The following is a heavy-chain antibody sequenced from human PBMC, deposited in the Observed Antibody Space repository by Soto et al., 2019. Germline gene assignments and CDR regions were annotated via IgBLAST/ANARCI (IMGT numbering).Heavy chain of an antibody. CDR3: ARGPGCSSTSCYTYYYYYSGMDV. V-gene: IGHV4-34*01. CDR1: GGSFSGYY. CDR2: INHSGST. J-gene: IGHJ6*01. Sequence: SETLSLTCAVYGGSFSGYYWSWIRQPPGKGLEWIGEINHSGSTNYNPSLKSRVTISVDTSKNQFSLKLSSVTAADTAVYYCARGPGCSSTSCYTYYYYYSGMDVRGQGPKGIVSS. D-gene: IGHD2-2*02.